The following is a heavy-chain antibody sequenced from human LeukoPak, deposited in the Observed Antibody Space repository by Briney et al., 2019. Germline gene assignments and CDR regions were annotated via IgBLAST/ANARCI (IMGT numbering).Heavy chain of an antibody. CDR2: MNPNSSNT. CDR1: AYTFTSYD. CDR3: ARWDLYDYGDYADY. Sequence: ASVKLSCTASAYTFTSYDINWVRQPTAQGLEWMGCMNPNSSNTGYAQKFQGRVTITRNTSISTAYMELSSLRSEDTAVYYCARWDLYDYGDYADYWGQGTLVTVSS. V-gene: IGHV1-8*01. D-gene: IGHD4-17*01. J-gene: IGHJ4*02.